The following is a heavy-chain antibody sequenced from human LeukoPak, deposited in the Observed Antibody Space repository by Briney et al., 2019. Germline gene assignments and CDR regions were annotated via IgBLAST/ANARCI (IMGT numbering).Heavy chain of an antibody. V-gene: IGHV3-23*01. Sequence: PGGSLRLSCAASGFTFSSSAMSWVRQAPGKGLEWVSAISGSGDSTYYTDSVKGRFTISRDNSKNALYLQMNSLRAEDTAVYYCAKGPLPFGYSYADYWGQGTLVTVSS. J-gene: IGHJ4*02. CDR3: AKGPLPFGYSYADY. CDR1: GFTFSSSA. D-gene: IGHD5-18*01. CDR2: ISGSGDST.